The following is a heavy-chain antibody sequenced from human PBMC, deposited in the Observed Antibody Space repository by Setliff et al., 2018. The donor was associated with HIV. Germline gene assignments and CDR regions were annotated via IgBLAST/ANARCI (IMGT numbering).Heavy chain of an antibody. CDR3: ARVSLAARTAWFDP. D-gene: IGHD6-6*01. J-gene: IGHJ5*02. V-gene: IGHV4-59*11. CDR1: GGSISSHY. Sequence: PSETLSLTCTVSGGSISSHYWSWIRQPPGKGLEWIGYIYYTGSTNYNPSLKSRVTISVDTSKNQFSLKLSSVTAADTAVYYCARVSLAARTAWFDPWGQGTLVTVSS. CDR2: IYYTGST.